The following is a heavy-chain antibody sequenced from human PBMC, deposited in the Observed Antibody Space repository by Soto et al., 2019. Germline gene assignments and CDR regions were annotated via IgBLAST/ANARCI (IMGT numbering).Heavy chain of an antibody. CDR1: GFIVGRNY. Sequence: EVQVVESGGGLIQPGGSLRLSCAASGFIVGRNYMGWVRQAPGKGLECVSVIYSGGTTDYADSVKGRCTISRDNSKNTLYLQMNSRRAEDTAMYYCARSWGYLDYWGQGTLVTVSS. CDR3: ARSWGYLDY. D-gene: IGHD3-16*01. V-gene: IGHV3-53*01. J-gene: IGHJ4*02. CDR2: IYSGGTT.